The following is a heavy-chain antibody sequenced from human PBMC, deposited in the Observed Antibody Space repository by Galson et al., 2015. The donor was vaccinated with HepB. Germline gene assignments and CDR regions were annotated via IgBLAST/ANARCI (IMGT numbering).Heavy chain of an antibody. J-gene: IGHJ6*02. CDR2: ISGSGGST. CDR1: GFTFSSYA. CDR3: ATESTPGWSGEHYYYYYGMDV. D-gene: IGHD3-3*01. V-gene: IGHV3-23*01. Sequence: SLRLSCAASGFTFSSYAMSWVRQAPGKGLEWVSAISGSGGSTYYADSVKGRFTISRDNSKNTLYLQMNSLRAEDTAVYYCATESTPGWSGEHYYYYYGMDVWGQGTTVTVSS.